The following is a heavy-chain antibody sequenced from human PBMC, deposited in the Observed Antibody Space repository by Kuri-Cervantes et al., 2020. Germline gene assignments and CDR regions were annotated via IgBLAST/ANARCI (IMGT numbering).Heavy chain of an antibody. CDR2: INPSGGST. CDR1: GYTFTSYY. Sequence: ASVKVSCKASGYTFTSYYMHWVRQAPGQGLEWMGIINPSGGSTSYAQEFQGRVTMTRDTSTSTVYMELSSLRSEDTAVYYCARAHPVDWYFDLWGRGTLVTVSS. J-gene: IGHJ2*01. CDR3: ARAHPVDWYFDL. V-gene: IGHV1-46*01. D-gene: IGHD2-15*01.